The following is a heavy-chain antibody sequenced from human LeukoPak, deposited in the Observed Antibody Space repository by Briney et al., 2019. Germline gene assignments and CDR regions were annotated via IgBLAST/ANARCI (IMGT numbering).Heavy chain of an antibody. CDR3: ARDLDSYGTFDY. CDR1: GGTFSSYT. J-gene: IGHJ4*02. V-gene: IGHV1-69*16. Sequence: GATVKVSCKASGGTFSSYTISWVRQAPGQGLEWMGRIIPILGIANYAQKFQGRVTITTDESTSTAYMELSSLRSEDTAVYYCARDLDSYGTFDYWGQGTLVTVSS. D-gene: IGHD5-18*01. CDR2: IIPILGIA.